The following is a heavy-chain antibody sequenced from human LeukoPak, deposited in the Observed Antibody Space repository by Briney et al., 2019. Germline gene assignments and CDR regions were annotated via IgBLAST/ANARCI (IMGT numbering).Heavy chain of an antibody. J-gene: IGHJ4*02. CDR3: ARHVGYSYGYNDY. D-gene: IGHD5-18*01. V-gene: IGHV4-59*08. CDR2: IYNSGLA. CDR1: GGSISTYY. Sequence: SETLSLTCTVSGGSISTYYWSWIRQPPGKELEWIGYIYNSGLANYNPSLKSRVTISVDASRNQFSLNLNSVTAAAAAIYYCARHVGYSYGYNDYWGQGTLVTVSS.